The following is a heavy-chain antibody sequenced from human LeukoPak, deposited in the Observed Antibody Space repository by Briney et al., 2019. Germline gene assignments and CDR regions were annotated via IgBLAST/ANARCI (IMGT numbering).Heavy chain of an antibody. J-gene: IGHJ4*02. D-gene: IGHD5-12*01. Sequence: PSETLSLTCTVSGGSISSSSYYWGWIRQPPGKGLEWIGSIYYSGSTYYNPSLKSRVTISVDKSKNQFSLKLSSVTAADTAVYYCARASGYDRPYYFDYWGQGTLVTVSS. V-gene: IGHV4-39*07. CDR3: ARASGYDRPYYFDY. CDR1: GGSISSSSYY. CDR2: IYYSGST.